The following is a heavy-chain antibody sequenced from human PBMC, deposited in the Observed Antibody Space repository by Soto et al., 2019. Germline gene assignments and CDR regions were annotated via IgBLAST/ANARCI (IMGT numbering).Heavy chain of an antibody. V-gene: IGHV4-34*01. D-gene: IGHD5-18*01. Sequence: SXTLSLTCAVSGGSFSGYYWSWIRQPPGKGLEWIVDIYYSGSTTYNPALKSRVTISVDTSKNQSSLKLSSVTAADTAVYYCARSGYSYGPNPLLYWGQGTLVTVSS. CDR3: ARSGYSYGPNPLLY. J-gene: IGHJ4*02. CDR1: GGSFSGYY. CDR2: IYYSGST.